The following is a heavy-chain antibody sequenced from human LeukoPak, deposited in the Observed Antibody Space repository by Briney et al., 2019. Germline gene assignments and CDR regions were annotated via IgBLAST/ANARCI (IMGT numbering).Heavy chain of an antibody. D-gene: IGHD2-15*01. J-gene: IGHJ6*02. CDR2: INPSGGST. CDR3: ATTLTPYCSGGSCYSGAPNYYYYGMDV. Sequence: ASVKVSCKASGYTFTSYYMHWVRQAPGQGLEWMGIINPSGGSTSYAQKFQGRVTMTRDTSTSTVYMELSSLRSGDTAVYYCATTLTPYCSGGSCYSGAPNYYYYGMDVWGQGTTVTVSS. CDR1: GYTFTSYY. V-gene: IGHV1-46*01.